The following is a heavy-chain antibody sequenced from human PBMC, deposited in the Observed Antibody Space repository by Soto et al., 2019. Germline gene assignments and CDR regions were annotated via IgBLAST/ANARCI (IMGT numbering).Heavy chain of an antibody. Sequence: EVQLVESGGGLVQPGRSLRLSCAASGFSFDEYGMHWVRQGPGKGLEWVSGISWSSATIGYADAVKGRFSISRDNAKSSLYLKMSSLRPGDTALYYCAKSTGGTANGLDVWGQGVTVTVFS. CDR1: GFSFDEYG. CDR3: AKSTGGTANGLDV. J-gene: IGHJ6*02. V-gene: IGHV3-9*01. D-gene: IGHD2-8*02. CDR2: ISWSSATI.